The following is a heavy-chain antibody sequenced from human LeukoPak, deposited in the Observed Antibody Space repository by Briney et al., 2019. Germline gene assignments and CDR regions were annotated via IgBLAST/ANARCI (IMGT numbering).Heavy chain of an antibody. CDR1: GGSFSDYY. Sequence: SETLSLTCAVYGGSFSDYYWSWIRQPPGKGLEWIGEINHSGSTNYNSSLKSRVTISVDTSKNQFSLKLSSVTAADTAVYFCARGPYSYDSSGAFDIWGQGTMVTVSS. CDR2: INHSGST. J-gene: IGHJ3*02. CDR3: ARGPYSYDSSGAFDI. V-gene: IGHV4-34*01. D-gene: IGHD3-22*01.